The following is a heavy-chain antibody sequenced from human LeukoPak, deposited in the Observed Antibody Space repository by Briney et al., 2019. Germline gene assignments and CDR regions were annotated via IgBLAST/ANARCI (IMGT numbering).Heavy chain of an antibody. D-gene: IGHD2-21*02. CDR1: GFSFNDYT. J-gene: IGHJ4*02. CDR3: AKDRSDCGGDCYSEGYDY. CDR2: ISGSGGST. V-gene: IGHV3-23*01. Sequence: GGSLRLSCAASGFSFNDYTMSWVRQAPGKGLEWVSAISGSGGSTYYADSVKGRFTISRDNSKNTLYLQMNSRRAEDTAVYYCAKDRSDCGGDCYSEGYDYWGQGTLVTVSS.